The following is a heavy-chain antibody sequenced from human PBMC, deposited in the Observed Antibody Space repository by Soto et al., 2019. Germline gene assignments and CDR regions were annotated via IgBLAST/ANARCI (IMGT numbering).Heavy chain of an antibody. D-gene: IGHD4-17*01. V-gene: IGHV4-59*08. CDR2: GLRPDNT. Sequence: SETLSLTCTVSGGSINDYYWSWTRQPPGKGLEWIAYGLRPDNTYYNPSLKSRVTISSDTSKNQFSLRLTSVTAADTAVYYCATHPPYGPLDHWGQGTLVTVSS. CDR3: ATHPPYGPLDH. J-gene: IGHJ4*02. CDR1: GGSINDYY.